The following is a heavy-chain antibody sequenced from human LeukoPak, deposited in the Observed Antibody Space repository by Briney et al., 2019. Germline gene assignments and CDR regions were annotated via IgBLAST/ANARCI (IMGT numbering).Heavy chain of an antibody. CDR1: GGSISSSSYY. J-gene: IGHJ4*02. D-gene: IGHD3-16*02. Sequence: PSETLSLTCTVSGGSISSSSYYWGWIRQPPGKGLEWIGSIYYSGSTYYNPSLKSRVTISVDTSKNQFFLKLSSVTAADTAVYYCARRIMITFGGVIATRFDYWGQGTLVTVSS. V-gene: IGHV4-39*01. CDR2: IYYSGST. CDR3: ARRIMITFGGVIATRFDY.